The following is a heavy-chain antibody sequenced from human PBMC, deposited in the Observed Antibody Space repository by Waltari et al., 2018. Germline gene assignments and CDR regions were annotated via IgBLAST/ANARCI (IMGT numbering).Heavy chain of an antibody. CDR2: INTIFGTA. CDR1: GGTFSSYA. V-gene: IGHV1-69*05. CDR3: ARVTEGSGPLDY. D-gene: IGHD3-10*01. J-gene: IGHJ4*02. Sequence: QVQLVQSGAEVKKPGSSVKVSCKASGGTFSSYAISWVRQAPGQGLEWMGGINTIFGTANDAQKFQGRVTITTDESTSTAYMELSSLRSEDTAVYYCARVTEGSGPLDYWGQGTLVTVSS.